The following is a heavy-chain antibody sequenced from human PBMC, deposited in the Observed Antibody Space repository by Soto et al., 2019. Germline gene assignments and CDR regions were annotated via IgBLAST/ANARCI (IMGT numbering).Heavy chain of an antibody. J-gene: IGHJ6*03. CDR2: IIHLGSI. CDR1: GGSLSDYF. V-gene: IGHV4-34*01. D-gene: IGHD2-21*01. CDR3: ARGGISHWAYFYYMDV. Sequence: SATLSLTCVVSGGSLSDYFWSWIRQPPGMALEWIGEIIHLGSINYNPSLKSRVTMSVDTSKNQFSLTLNSVTAADTATYYCARGGISHWAYFYYMDVWDRGTTVTVSS.